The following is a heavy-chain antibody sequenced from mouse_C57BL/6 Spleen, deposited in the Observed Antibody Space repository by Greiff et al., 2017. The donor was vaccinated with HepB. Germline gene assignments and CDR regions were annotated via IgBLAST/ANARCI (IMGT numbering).Heavy chain of an antibody. CDR1: GFSLTSYG. V-gene: IGHV2-5*01. J-gene: IGHJ4*01. Sequence: VKLVESGPGLVQPSQSLSITCTVSGFSLTSYGVHWVRQSPGKGLEWLGVIWRGGSTDYNAAFMSRLSITKDNSKSQVFFKMNSLQADDTAIYYCAKIGDYDDYAMDYWGQGTSVTVSS. CDR3: AKIGDYDDYAMDY. CDR2: IWRGGST. D-gene: IGHD2-4*01.